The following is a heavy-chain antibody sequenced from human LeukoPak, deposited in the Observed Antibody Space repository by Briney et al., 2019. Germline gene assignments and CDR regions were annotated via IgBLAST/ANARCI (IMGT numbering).Heavy chain of an antibody. CDR3: ATDVRTTSSWENMDV. J-gene: IGHJ6*03. CDR2: FDPEDGET. CDR1: GYTLTELS. D-gene: IGHD3-10*02. V-gene: IGHV1-24*01. Sequence: GASVKVSCKVSGYTLTELSMHWVRQAPGKGLEWMGGFDPEDGETIYAQKFQGRVTMTEDTSTDTAYMELSSLRSEDTAVYYCATDVRTTSSWENMDVWGKGTTVTVSS.